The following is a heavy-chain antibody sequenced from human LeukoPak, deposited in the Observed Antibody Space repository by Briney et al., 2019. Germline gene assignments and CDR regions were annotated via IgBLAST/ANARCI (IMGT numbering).Heavy chain of an antibody. Sequence: GGSLRLSCAASGFTFSSSSMNWVRQAPGKGLEWVSYISSSSSTIYYTDSGKGRFTISRDNAKNSLYLRMNNLRAEDTAVYYCARSRDKNTYGYAYWGQGTLVTVSS. CDR2: ISSSSSTI. V-gene: IGHV3-48*01. CDR1: GFTFSSSS. J-gene: IGHJ4*02. D-gene: IGHD5-18*01. CDR3: ARSRDKNTYGYAY.